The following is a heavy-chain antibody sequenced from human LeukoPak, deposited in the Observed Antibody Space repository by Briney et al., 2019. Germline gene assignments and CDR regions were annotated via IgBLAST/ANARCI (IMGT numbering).Heavy chain of an antibody. D-gene: IGHD1-1*01. CDR1: GYTFSNYW. Sequence: GESLKVSCKASGYTFSNYWIAWVRQMPGKGLEWMGIIYPGDSDTRYSPSFQGQVTISADKSTSTAYLQWSSLKASDTAMYYCARHGPKNGNWFDPWGQGTLVTVSS. V-gene: IGHV5-51*01. CDR3: ARHGPKNGNWFDP. CDR2: IYPGDSDT. J-gene: IGHJ5*02.